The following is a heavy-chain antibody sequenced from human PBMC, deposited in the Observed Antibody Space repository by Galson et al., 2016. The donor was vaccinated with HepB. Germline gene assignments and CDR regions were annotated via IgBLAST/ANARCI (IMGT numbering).Heavy chain of an antibody. CDR3: ASRPFGSDIYYAVLGY. CDR1: GGSVSSGGSY. V-gene: IGHV4-31*03. CDR2: ISHSGTT. J-gene: IGHJ4*02. D-gene: IGHD3-10*01. Sequence: TLSLTCTVSGGSVSSGGSYWTWIRHYPGKGLEWIGYISHSGTTYSNPSLKSRVTISLDTSMNQFSLKLISVTAADTAMYYCASRPFGSDIYYAVLGYWGQGALVTVSS.